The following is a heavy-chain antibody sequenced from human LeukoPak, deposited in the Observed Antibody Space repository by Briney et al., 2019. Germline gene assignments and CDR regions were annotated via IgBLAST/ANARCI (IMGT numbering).Heavy chain of an antibody. Sequence: SETLSLTCTVSGGSINTTSYFWAWIRQPPGKSLEWLGTIYYSGSTYYNPSLKSRVTISVDTSKNQFSLKLSSVTAADTAVYYCARTASRGIAAAPWGQGTLVTVSS. D-gene: IGHD6-13*01. J-gene: IGHJ5*02. V-gene: IGHV4-39*01. CDR1: GGSINTTSYF. CDR2: IYYSGST. CDR3: ARTASRGIAAAP.